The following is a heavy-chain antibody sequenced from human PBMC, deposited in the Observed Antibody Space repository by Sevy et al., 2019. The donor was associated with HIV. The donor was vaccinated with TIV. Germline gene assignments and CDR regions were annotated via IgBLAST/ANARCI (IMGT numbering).Heavy chain of an antibody. CDR2: IYYSGST. V-gene: IGHV4-39*01. J-gene: IGHJ4*02. CDR1: GGSISSSSHY. Sequence: SETLSLTCTVSGGSISSSSHYWGWIRQPPGKGLEWIGSIYYSGSTYYNPSLKSRVTISVDTSKNQFSLKLSSVTAADTAVYYCARQRYSSGSFDYWGQGTLVTVSS. D-gene: IGHD3-22*01. CDR3: ARQRYSSGSFDY.